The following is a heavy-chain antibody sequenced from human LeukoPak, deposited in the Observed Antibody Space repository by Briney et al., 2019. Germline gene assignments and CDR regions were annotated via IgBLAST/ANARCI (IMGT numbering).Heavy chain of an antibody. V-gene: IGHV1-69*13. Sequence: GASVKVSCKASGGTFSSYAISWVRQAPGQGLEWVGGIIPIFGTANYAQKFQGRVTITADESTSTAYMELSSLRSEDTAVYYCARDDRSFGTTVTTPFDYWGQGTLVTVSS. J-gene: IGHJ4*02. D-gene: IGHD4-11*01. CDR3: ARDDRSFGTTVTTPFDY. CDR1: GGTFSSYA. CDR2: IIPIFGTA.